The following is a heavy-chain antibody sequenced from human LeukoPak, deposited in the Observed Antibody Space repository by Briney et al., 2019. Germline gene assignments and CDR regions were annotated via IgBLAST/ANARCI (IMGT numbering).Heavy chain of an antibody. D-gene: IGHD3-10*01. CDR3: ARVWSMIREYVEY. V-gene: IGHV3-64*04. Sequence: PGGSLRLSCSASGFTFSNFPMHWVRQAPGKGLEYVSAVSSDGGSTYYADSVKGRFTISRDNSKDSLYLQMSSLRAEDTAVYYCARVWSMIREYVEYWGQGTLVTVSS. CDR2: VSSDGGST. J-gene: IGHJ4*02. CDR1: GFTFSNFP.